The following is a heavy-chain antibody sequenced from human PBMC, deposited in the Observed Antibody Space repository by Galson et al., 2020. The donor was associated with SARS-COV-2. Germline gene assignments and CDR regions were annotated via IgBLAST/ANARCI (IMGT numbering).Heavy chain of an antibody. CDR3: ARAKGDYYDSSGYYTLDYAFNI. D-gene: IGHD3-22*01. J-gene: IGHJ3*02. Sequence: SVKVSCKASGGPFSNYTISWVRQAPGHGLEWMGRVIPMLALANYAQKFQGRVTITADKSTSTVYMELSSLRSDDTAVYYCARAKGDYYDSSGYYTLDYAFNIWGQGTMVTVSS. V-gene: IGHV1-69*02. CDR1: GGPFSNYT. CDR2: VIPMLALA.